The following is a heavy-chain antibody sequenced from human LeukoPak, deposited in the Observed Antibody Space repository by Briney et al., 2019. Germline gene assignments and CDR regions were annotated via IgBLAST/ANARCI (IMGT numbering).Heavy chain of an antibody. D-gene: IGHD3-10*01. V-gene: IGHV4-30-2*01. J-gene: IGHJ5*02. CDR3: ARGYGSGSYYKNSNWFDP. CDR1: GGSISSGSYY. Sequence: SETLSLTCTVSGGSISSGSYYWSWIRQPPGKGLEWIGYIYHSGSTYYNPSLKSRVTISVDRSKNQFSLKLSSVTAADTAVYYCARGYGSGSYYKNSNWFDPWGQGTLVTVSS. CDR2: IYHSGST.